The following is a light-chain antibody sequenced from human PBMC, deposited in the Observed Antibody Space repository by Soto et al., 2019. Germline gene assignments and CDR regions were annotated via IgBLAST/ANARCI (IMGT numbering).Light chain of an antibody. CDR1: SSDVGGYKY. CDR3: SSYTSSSTAV. CDR2: EVS. J-gene: IGLJ7*01. Sequence: QSVLTQPASVSGSPGQSITISCTGTSSDVGGYKYVSWYQQHPGKATKLMIYEVSNRPSGVSNRFSGSKSGNTASLTISGLQAEDEADYYCSSYTSSSTAVFGGGTQLTVL. V-gene: IGLV2-14*01.